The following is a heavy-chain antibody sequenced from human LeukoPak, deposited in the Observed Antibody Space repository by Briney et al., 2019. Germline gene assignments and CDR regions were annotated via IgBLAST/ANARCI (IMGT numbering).Heavy chain of an antibody. D-gene: IGHD2-2*01. J-gene: IGHJ4*02. CDR3: AKGVDIVVVPAAIEEYYFDY. Sequence: GGSLRLSCAASGFTFSSYGMHWVRQAPGKGLEWVAFIRYDGSNKYYADSVKGRFTISRDNSKNTLYLQMNSLRAEDTAVYYCAKGVDIVVVPAAIEEYYFDYWGQGTLVTVSS. CDR1: GFTFSSYG. V-gene: IGHV3-30*02. CDR2: IRYDGSNK.